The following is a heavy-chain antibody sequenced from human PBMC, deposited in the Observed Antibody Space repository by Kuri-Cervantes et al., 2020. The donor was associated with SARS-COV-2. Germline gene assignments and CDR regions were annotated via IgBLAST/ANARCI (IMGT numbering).Heavy chain of an antibody. J-gene: IGHJ4*02. V-gene: IGHV3-30*02. CDR1: GFTFSSYG. CDR2: IRYDGGNK. CDR3: ARDLQQLVRGYFDY. D-gene: IGHD6-13*01. Sequence: GGSLRLSCAASGFTFSSYGMHWVRQAPGKGLEWVAFIRYDGGNKYYADSVKGRFTISRDNSKNTLYLQMNSLRAEDTAVYYCARDLQQLVRGYFDYWGQGTLVTVSS.